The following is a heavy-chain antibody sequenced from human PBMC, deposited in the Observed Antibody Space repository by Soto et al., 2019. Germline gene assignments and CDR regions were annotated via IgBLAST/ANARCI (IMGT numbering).Heavy chain of an antibody. V-gene: IGHV3-74*01. CDR2: VHFDGSST. D-gene: IGHD3-22*01. J-gene: IGHJ6*02. CDR1: GFNFSAFW. CDR3: ARDYYERGPGYYRDFGMDV. Sequence: EVHLVESGGGLVQPGGSLRISCAASGFNFSAFWMHWVRQAPGKGPVWVSRVHFDGSSTAYADSVRGRFTISRDNAKKTLYLQMESVRVDDTAVYYCARDYYERGPGYYRDFGMDVWGQGTTVTVS.